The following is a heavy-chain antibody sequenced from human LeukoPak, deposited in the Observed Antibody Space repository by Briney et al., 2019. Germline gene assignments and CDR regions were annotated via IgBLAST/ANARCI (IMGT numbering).Heavy chain of an antibody. D-gene: IGHD1-26*01. V-gene: IGHV3-23*01. CDR2: ISGSGGST. CDR1: GFTFSSYA. CDR3: AKDLVVGATGGVNYFDY. J-gene: IGHJ4*02. Sequence: GGSLRLSCAASGFTFSSYAMSWVRQAPGKGLEWVSAISGSGGSTYYADSVKGRFTISRDNSKNTLYLQMNSLRAEDTAVYYCAKDLVVGATGGVNYFDYWGQGTLVTVSS.